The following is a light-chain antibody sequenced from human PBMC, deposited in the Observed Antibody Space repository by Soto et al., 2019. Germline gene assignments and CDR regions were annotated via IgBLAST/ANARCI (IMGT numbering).Light chain of an antibody. CDR3: QQYGSSLSIT. V-gene: IGKV3-20*01. Sequence: EIVLTQAPGTLSLSPGERATLSCRASQSVRSTYLAWYQQKPGQAPRLLIHGASSRATGIPDRFSGSGSGIDFTLTISRLEPEDFAVYYCQQYGSSLSITFGQGTRLEIK. J-gene: IGKJ5*01. CDR1: QSVRSTY. CDR2: GAS.